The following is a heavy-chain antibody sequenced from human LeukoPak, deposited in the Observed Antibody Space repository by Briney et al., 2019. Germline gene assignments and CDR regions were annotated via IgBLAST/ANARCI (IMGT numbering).Heavy chain of an antibody. CDR1: GFTFSSYW. J-gene: IGHJ4*02. D-gene: IGHD3-22*01. V-gene: IGHV3-7*01. CDR3: ARDPRYHYYDKRTWYFDY. CDR2: IKQDGSEK. Sequence: GGSLRLSCAASGFTFSSYWMSWVRQAPGKGLEWVANIKQDGSEKYYVDSVKGRFTISRDNAKNSLYLQMNSLRAEDTAVYYCARDPRYHYYDKRTWYFDYWGQGTLVTVSS.